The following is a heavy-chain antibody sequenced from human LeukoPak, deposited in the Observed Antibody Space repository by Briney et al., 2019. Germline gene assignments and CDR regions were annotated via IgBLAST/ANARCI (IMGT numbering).Heavy chain of an antibody. V-gene: IGHV4-34*01. D-gene: IGHD3-10*01. J-gene: IGHJ4*02. CDR2: INHSGGT. Sequence: PSETLSLTCAVYGGSFSGYYWSWIRQPPGKGLEWIGEINHSGGTNYNPSLKSRVTISVDTSKNQFSLKLSSVTAADTAVYYCAREGKDGSGSYFLSLDYWGQGTLVTVSS. CDR3: AREGKDGSGSYFLSLDY. CDR1: GGSFSGYY.